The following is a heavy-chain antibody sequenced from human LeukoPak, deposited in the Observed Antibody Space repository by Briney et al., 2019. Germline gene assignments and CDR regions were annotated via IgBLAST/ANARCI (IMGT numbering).Heavy chain of an antibody. D-gene: IGHD5-18*01. CDR1: GFTFSTYA. CDR3: AKSGGYSYGHFDY. J-gene: IGHJ4*02. CDR2: ISGSGGGT. Sequence: GGSLRLSCAASGFTFSTYAMSWVRQAPGKGLEWVSGISGSGGGTDYADSVKGRFTISRDNPKNTLSLQMNSLRAEDTALYYCAKSGGYSYGHFDYWGQGTLVTVSS. V-gene: IGHV3-23*01.